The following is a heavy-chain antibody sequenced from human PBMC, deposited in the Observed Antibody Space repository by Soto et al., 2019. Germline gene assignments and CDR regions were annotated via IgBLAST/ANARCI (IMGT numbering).Heavy chain of an antibody. CDR2: ISSNSAFI. CDR3: ARSGYRIINYL. CDR1: GFTFSSYS. D-gene: IGHD2-15*01. Sequence: EEQLVESGGGLVKPGGSLRLSCAASGFTFSSYSINWVRQAPGKGLEWVSSISSNSAFIYYAASVKGRFTISRDNADISLSLQMSSLRAEDTAVYYCARSGYRIINYLWGQGTLFTFSS. V-gene: IGHV3-21*02. J-gene: IGHJ5*02.